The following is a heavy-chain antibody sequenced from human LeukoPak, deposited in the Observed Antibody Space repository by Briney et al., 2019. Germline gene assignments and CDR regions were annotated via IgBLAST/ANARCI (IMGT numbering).Heavy chain of an antibody. Sequence: GGSLRLSCAASGFTFSNYWIHWLRQAPGEGPVWVSRISPDGSTTHFADSVKGRFTLSRDNAENTVYLQMNSLRAEDRAVYYCARELMIGNSLFMYFDYWGQGTLVTISS. D-gene: IGHD3-16*01. V-gene: IGHV3-74*01. CDR3: ARELMIGNSLFMYFDY. CDR1: GFTFSNYW. J-gene: IGHJ4*02. CDR2: ISPDGSTT.